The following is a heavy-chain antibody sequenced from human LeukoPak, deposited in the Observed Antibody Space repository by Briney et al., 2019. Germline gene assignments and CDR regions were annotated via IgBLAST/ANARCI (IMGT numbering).Heavy chain of an antibody. Sequence: PGGSLRLSCAASGFTFSNYALSWVRQAPGKGLDWVSAISPSGGSTYYGDSVKGRFTISRDNSKNTLYLQMNSLRAEDTAFFYCVKNINGWNPNAFDIWGQGTMVAVSS. J-gene: IGHJ3*02. CDR1: GFTFSNYA. CDR3: VKNINGWNPNAFDI. D-gene: IGHD1-1*01. V-gene: IGHV3-23*01. CDR2: ISPSGGST.